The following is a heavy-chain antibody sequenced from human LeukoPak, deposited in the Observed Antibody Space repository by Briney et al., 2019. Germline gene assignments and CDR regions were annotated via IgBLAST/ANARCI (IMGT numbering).Heavy chain of an antibody. D-gene: IGHD5-12*01. V-gene: IGHV1-2*04. CDR3: AREGYSGYEPFYYFDY. CDR2: INPNSGGT. Sequence: ASVKVSCKASGYTFTGYFMHWVRQAPGQGLEWMGWINPNSGGTNYAQKFQGWVTMTRDTSISTAYMELSRLRSDDAAVYYCAREGYSGYEPFYYFDYWGQGTLVTVSS. CDR1: GYTFTGYF. J-gene: IGHJ4*02.